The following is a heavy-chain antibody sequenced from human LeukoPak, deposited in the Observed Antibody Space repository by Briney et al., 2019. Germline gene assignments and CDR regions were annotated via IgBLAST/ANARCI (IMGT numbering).Heavy chain of an antibody. Sequence: GGSLRLYCAASGFTFSSYAMNWVRQAPGKGLEWVSSISGSGDSTYYVDSVKGRFTISRDISKNTLYLQMNSLRAEDTALYYCAKERGYSGSSLDYWGQGTLLTVSS. CDR3: AKERGYSGSSLDY. D-gene: IGHD1-26*01. V-gene: IGHV3-23*01. J-gene: IGHJ4*02. CDR2: ISGSGDST. CDR1: GFTFSSYA.